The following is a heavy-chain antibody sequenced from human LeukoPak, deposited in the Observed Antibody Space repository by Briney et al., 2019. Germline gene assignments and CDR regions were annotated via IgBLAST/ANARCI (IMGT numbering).Heavy chain of an antibody. Sequence: QPGGSLRLSCAASGFTFISYGMHWVRQAPGKGLEWVAFIRFDGSNKYYADSVKGRFTISRDSSTNTLYLQMNSLRAEDTAVYYCATQANENYSYYFDYWGQGTLVTVSS. V-gene: IGHV3-30*02. CDR1: GFTFISYG. D-gene: IGHD2-15*01. J-gene: IGHJ4*02. CDR3: ATQANENYSYYFDY. CDR2: IRFDGSNK.